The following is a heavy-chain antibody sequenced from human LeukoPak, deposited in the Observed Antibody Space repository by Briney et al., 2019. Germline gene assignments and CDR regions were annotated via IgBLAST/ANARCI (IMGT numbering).Heavy chain of an antibody. V-gene: IGHV1-3*03. CDR2: INAGNGNT. CDR1: GYTFTSYA. J-gene: IGHJ3*02. Sequence: ASVKVSCKASGYTFTSYAMHWVRQAPGQRLEWMGWINAGNGNTKYSQEFQGRVTITRDTSASAVYMELSSLRSDDMAVYYCARYRVVVHAFDIWGQGTMVTVSS. CDR3: ARYRVVVHAFDI. D-gene: IGHD2-15*01.